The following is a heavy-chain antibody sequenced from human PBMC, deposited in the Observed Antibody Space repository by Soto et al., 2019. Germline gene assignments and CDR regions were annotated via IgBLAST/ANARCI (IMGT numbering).Heavy chain of an antibody. CDR3: ARGDSSGYYVYYYGMDV. CDR2: IYYGGST. V-gene: IGHV4-59*01. D-gene: IGHD3-22*01. Sequence: PSETLSLTCTVSGGSISSYYWSWIRQPPGKGLEWIGYIYYGGSTNYNPSLKSRATISVDTSKNQFSLKLSSVTAADTAVYYCARGDSSGYYVYYYGMDVWGQGTTVTVSS. CDR1: GGSISSYY. J-gene: IGHJ6*02.